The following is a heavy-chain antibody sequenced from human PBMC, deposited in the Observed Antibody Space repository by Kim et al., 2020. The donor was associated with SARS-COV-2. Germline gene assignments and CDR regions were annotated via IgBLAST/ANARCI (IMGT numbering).Heavy chain of an antibody. CDR3: ARIYSSSWFNYFDP. Sequence: SETLSLTCTVSGGSISSSSYYWGWIRQPPGKGLEWIASIYYSGNTYYNPSLKSRVTISVDTSKNQFSLRLTSVTAADTAVYYCARIYSSSWFNYFDPWGQGTLVTVSS. J-gene: IGHJ5*02. CDR2: IYYSGNT. CDR1: GGSISSSSYY. D-gene: IGHD6-13*01. V-gene: IGHV4-39*07.